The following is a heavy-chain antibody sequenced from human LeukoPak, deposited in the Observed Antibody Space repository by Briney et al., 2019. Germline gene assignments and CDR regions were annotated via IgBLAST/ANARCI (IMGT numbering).Heavy chain of an antibody. Sequence: SETLSLTCTVSGGSISSSSYYWGWIRQPPGKGLEWIGSIYYSGSTYYNPSLKSRVTISVDTSKNQFSLKLSSVTAADTAVYYCAREPGDSSGVDAFDIWGQGTMVTVSS. CDR1: GGSISSSSYY. CDR3: AREPGDSSGVDAFDI. D-gene: IGHD3-22*01. J-gene: IGHJ3*02. V-gene: IGHV4-39*07. CDR2: IYYSGST.